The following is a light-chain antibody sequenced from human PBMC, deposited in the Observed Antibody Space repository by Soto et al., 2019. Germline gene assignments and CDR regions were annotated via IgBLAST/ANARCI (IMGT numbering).Light chain of an antibody. CDR1: QNLSRN. J-gene: IGKJ2*01. CDR2: GAS. V-gene: IGKV3-15*01. Sequence: EMVMTQSPATLSVSPGERATLSCRASQNLSRNVAWYQQQPGQAPRLLIYGASTRATGIPARFSGSGSGTDFTLTISSLQSEDFADYYCQQDDNWPHTFGQGTKLEIK. CDR3: QQDDNWPHT.